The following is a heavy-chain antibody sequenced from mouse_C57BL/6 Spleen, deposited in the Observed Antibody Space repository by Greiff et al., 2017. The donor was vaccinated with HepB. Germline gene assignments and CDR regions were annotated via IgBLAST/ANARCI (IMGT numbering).Heavy chain of an antibody. D-gene: IGHD1-1*01. Sequence: EVQVVESGPGLVKPSQSLSLTCSVTGYSITSGYYWNWIRQFPGNKLEWMGYISYDGSNNYNPSLKNRISITRDTSKNQFFLKLNSVTTEDTATYYCANYYGSSYVGYFDYWGQGTTLTVSS. CDR1: GYSITSGYY. J-gene: IGHJ2*01. V-gene: IGHV3-6*01. CDR3: ANYYGSSYVGYFDY. CDR2: ISYDGSN.